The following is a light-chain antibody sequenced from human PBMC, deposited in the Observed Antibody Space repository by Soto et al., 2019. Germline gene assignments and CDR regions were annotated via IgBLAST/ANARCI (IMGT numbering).Light chain of an antibody. CDR2: AAS. CDR1: QGISSY. Sequence: AIRMTXXXXSFSASTGDRVTITCRASQGISSYLAWYQQKPGKAPKLLIYAASTLQSGVPSRFSGSGSGTDFTLTISCLQSEDFATYYCQQYYSYPRTFGPGTKVDIK. V-gene: IGKV1-8*01. J-gene: IGKJ3*01. CDR3: QQYYSYPRT.